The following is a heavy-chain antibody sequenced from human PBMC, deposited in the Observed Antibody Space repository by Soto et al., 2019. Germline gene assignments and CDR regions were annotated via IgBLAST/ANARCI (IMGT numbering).Heavy chain of an antibody. J-gene: IGHJ4*02. Sequence: PGGSLRLSCAASGFPFSSYSVIWVRQAPGKGLEWVSSISSGSSYIYYADSVKGRFTISRDNAKSSLFLQMNSLRADDTAVYYCARVPMDYYDSSGYLDYWGQGTLVTVSS. V-gene: IGHV3-21*01. CDR2: ISSGSSYI. CDR1: GFPFSSYS. CDR3: ARVPMDYYDSSGYLDY. D-gene: IGHD3-22*01.